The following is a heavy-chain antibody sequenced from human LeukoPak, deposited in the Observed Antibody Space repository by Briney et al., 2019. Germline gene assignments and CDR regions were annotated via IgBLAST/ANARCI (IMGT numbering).Heavy chain of an antibody. D-gene: IGHD2-2*01. V-gene: IGHV4-4*07. J-gene: IGHJ4*02. CDR3: ARDRPAARGYYFDY. Sequence: SETLSLTCTVSGGSISSYYWSWIRQPAGKGLEWIGRIYTSGSTNCNPSLKSRVTMSVDTSKNQFSLKLSSVTAADTAVYYCARDRPAARGYYFDYWGQGTLVTVSS. CDR1: GGSISSYY. CDR2: IYTSGST.